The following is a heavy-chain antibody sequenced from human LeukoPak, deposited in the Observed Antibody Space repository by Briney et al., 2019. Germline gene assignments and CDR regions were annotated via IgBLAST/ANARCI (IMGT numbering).Heavy chain of an antibody. D-gene: IGHD5-24*01. CDR2: ISSSSSTI. J-gene: IGHJ3*02. Sequence: QSGGSLRLSCAASGFTVSSNYMSWVRQAPGKGLEWVSYISSSSSTIYYADSVKGRFTISRDNAKNSLYLQMNSLRDEDTAVYYCARIEMATITTDAFDIWGQGTMVTVSS. V-gene: IGHV3-48*02. CDR1: GFTVSSNY. CDR3: ARIEMATITTDAFDI.